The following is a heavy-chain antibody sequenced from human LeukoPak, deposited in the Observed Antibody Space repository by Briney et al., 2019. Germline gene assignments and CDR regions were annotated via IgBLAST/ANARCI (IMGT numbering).Heavy chain of an antibody. CDR1: GIALSDYY. V-gene: IGHV1-46*01. J-gene: IGHJ4*02. CDR3: ARGRWSPPFDF. Sequence: RASVKVSCKTSGIALSDYYIHWVRQAPGQGLQWMGLIQPTSGTTSYARKFQDRVTMASDVSTSTFYMELTSLTSDDTAVYYCARGRWSPPFDFWGQGTLVIVSS. D-gene: IGHD4-23*01. CDR2: IQPTSGTT.